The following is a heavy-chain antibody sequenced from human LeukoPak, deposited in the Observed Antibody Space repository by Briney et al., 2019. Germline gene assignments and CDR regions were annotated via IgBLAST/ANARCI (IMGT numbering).Heavy chain of an antibody. CDR3: ARVTGYSYGYLLY. CDR1: GSTFSSYW. D-gene: IGHD5-18*01. V-gene: IGHV3-74*01. CDR2: INSDGSST. Sequence: GGSLRLSCAASGSTFSSYWMHWVRQAPGKGLVWVSRINSDGSSTNYADSVKGRFTISRDNSKNTLYLQMNSLRAEDTAVYYCARVTGYSYGYLLYWGQGTLVTVSS. J-gene: IGHJ4*02.